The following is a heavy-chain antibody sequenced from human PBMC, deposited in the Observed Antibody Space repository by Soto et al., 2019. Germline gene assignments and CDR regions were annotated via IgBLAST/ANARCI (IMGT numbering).Heavy chain of an antibody. D-gene: IGHD3-22*01. J-gene: IGHJ4*02. CDR2: INSSGGST. CDR1: GYIFTNHY. V-gene: IGHV1-46*01. CDR3: ARADYYDSSGFYYDC. Sequence: ASVKVSCKASGYIFTNHYIHWVRQAPGQGLEWMGIINSSGGSTNYLQKFQGRITMTRDTSTSTVYMELSSLRSEDTAVYFCARADYYDSSGFYYDCWGQGSLVTVS.